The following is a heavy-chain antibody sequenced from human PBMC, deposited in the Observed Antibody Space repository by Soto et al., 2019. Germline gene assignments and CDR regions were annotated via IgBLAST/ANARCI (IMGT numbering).Heavy chain of an antibody. D-gene: IGHD5-18*01. CDR2: IYHSGST. CDR3: ARGYGRNFDY. CDR1: GGSITSGGYS. V-gene: IGHV4-30-2*01. Sequence: SETLSITCAVSGGSITSGGYSWSWIRQPPGKGLEWIGYIYHSGSTYYNPSLKSRVTISLDRSKNQFSLKLSSMTAADTAVYYCARGYGRNFDYWGQGTLVTVSS. J-gene: IGHJ4*02.